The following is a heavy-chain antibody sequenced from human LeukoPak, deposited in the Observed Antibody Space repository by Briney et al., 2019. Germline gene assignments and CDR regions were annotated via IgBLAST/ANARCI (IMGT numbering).Heavy chain of an antibody. V-gene: IGHV3-21*01. CDR1: GFTFSSYT. J-gene: IGHJ4*01. CDR2: IAGSSGYI. D-gene: IGHD2-21*02. CDR3: ARDRGAYCGGDCYLGFDY. Sequence: PGGSLRLSCAASGFTFSSYTMDWVRQAPGKGLEWVSSIAGSSGYISYADSVKGRFTISRDNAKKSLYLQMTSLTAEDTAVYYCARDRGAYCGGDCYLGFDYWGRGTLVTVSS.